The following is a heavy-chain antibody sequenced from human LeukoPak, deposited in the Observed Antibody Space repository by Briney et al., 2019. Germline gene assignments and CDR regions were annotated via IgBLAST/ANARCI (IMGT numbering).Heavy chain of an antibody. CDR3: ARRRNGVPYYFDY. CDR2: FYYSGST. D-gene: IGHD1-1*01. J-gene: IGHJ4*02. Sequence: PSETLSLTCTVSGGSISTSDYYWGWIRQPPGKGLEWIGSFYYSGSTYYNPSLKSRLTISVDTSNNQFSLRLTSVTAADTAVYYCARRRNGVPYYFDYWGQGTLFTVSS. V-gene: IGHV4-39*01. CDR1: GGSISTSDYY.